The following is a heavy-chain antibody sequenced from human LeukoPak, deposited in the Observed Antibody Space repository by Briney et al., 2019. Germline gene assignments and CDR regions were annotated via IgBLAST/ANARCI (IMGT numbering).Heavy chain of an antibody. CDR2: IYSGGAT. Sequence: GGSLRLSCAASGFTVSSAFMSWVRQPPGKGLEWVSLIYSGGATYYADSVKGRFTISRDSSNNTLYLQINSLRGEDTAVYYCARDIAAAGILNSWGQGTLVTVSS. CDR3: ARDIAAAGILNS. D-gene: IGHD6-13*01. V-gene: IGHV3-66*01. CDR1: GFTVSSAF. J-gene: IGHJ5*02.